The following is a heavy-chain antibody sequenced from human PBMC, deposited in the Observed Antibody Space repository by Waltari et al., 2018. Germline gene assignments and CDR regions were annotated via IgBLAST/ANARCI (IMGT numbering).Heavy chain of an antibody. CDR3: ARDLAAAAGPY. D-gene: IGHD6-13*01. CDR2: ISSSSSTI. CDR1: GFTFSSYS. Sequence: EVQLVESGGGLVQPGGSLRLSCAASGFTFSSYSLTWVRQAPGKGLEWVSYISSSSSTIYYADSVKGRFTISRDNAKNSLYLQMNSLRAEDTAVYYCARDLAAAAGPYWGQGTLVTVSS. J-gene: IGHJ4*02. V-gene: IGHV3-48*04.